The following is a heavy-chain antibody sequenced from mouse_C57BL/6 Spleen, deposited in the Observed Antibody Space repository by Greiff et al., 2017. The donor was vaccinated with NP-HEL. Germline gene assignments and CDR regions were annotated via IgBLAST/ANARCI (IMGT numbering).Heavy chain of an antibody. D-gene: IGHD2-1*01. CDR3: ARIYYGNYEGAMDY. Sequence: VKLVESGPGLVQPSQSLSITCTVSGFSLTSYGVHWVRQSPGKGLEWLGVIWSGGSTDYNAAFISRLSISKDNSKSQVFFKMNSLQADDTAIYYCARIYYGNYEGAMDYWGQGTSVTVSS. CDR1: GFSLTSYG. CDR2: IWSGGST. V-gene: IGHV2-2*01. J-gene: IGHJ4*01.